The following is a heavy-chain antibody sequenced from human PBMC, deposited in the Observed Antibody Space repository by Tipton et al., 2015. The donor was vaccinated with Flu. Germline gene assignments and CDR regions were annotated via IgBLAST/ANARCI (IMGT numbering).Heavy chain of an antibody. D-gene: IGHD3-9*01. CDR3: AREPTHYNILTGYSRRVWYFDL. CDR2: IYYSGST. V-gene: IGHV4-39*07. J-gene: IGHJ2*01. Sequence: TLSLTCAVSGGSISTNDYYWGWIRQPPGKGLEWIGSIYYSGSTYYNPSLKSRVTISIDTYNNKFSLKLTSVTAADTAVYYCAREPTHYNILTGYSRRVWYFDLWGRGTLVPVSS. CDR1: GGSISTNDYY.